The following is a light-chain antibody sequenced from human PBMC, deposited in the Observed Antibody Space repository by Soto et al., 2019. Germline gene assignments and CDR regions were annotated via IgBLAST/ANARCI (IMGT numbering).Light chain of an antibody. Sequence: QSVLTQPASVSGSPGQSITISCTGTASDVGGYNYVSWYQQHPGKAPKLIIFKVTNRPSGVSNRFSGSKSGNTASLTISGLQGEDEADYYCNSYTSSSTLVFGGGTQLTVL. CDR2: KVT. CDR3: NSYTSSSTLV. J-gene: IGLJ2*01. V-gene: IGLV2-14*01. CDR1: ASDVGGYNY.